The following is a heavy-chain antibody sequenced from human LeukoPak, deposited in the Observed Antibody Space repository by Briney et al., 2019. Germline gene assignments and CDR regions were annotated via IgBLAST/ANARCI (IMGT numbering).Heavy chain of an antibody. CDR3: AKDLGYCSSTSCQHWFDP. J-gene: IGHJ5*02. D-gene: IGHD2-2*01. Sequence: GGSLRLSCAASGFTFSSYAMSWVRQAPGKGLEWVSAISGSGGSTYYADSVKGRFTISRDNSKNTLYLQMNSLRAEDTAVYYCAKDLGYCSSTSCQHWFDPWGQGTLVTVSS. V-gene: IGHV3-23*01. CDR1: GFTFSSYA. CDR2: ISGSGGST.